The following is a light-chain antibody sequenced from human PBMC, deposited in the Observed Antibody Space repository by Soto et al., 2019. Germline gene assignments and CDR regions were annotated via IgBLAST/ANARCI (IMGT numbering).Light chain of an antibody. CDR3: QQSYSTPFT. Sequence: DIPMTQSPSSLSASLGDRVTITCRASQSISTYLNWYRQRPGKAPTLLIYAASNLQTGVPSRFSGSGSGTDFTLTINSLQPEDFATYYCQQSYSTPFTFGPGTKVDI. V-gene: IGKV1-39*01. CDR2: AAS. CDR1: QSISTY. J-gene: IGKJ3*01.